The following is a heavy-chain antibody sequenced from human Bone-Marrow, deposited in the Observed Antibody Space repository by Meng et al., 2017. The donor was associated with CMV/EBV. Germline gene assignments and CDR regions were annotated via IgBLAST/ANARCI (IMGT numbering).Heavy chain of an antibody. CDR2: MNPSDDST. J-gene: IGHJ4*02. V-gene: IGHV1-46*01. CDR1: GYTFTRYY. Sequence: ASVKVSCKASGYTFTRYYIHWVRQAPGQGLEWMGIMNPSDDSTSYAQKFQGRVTMTRDTSTSTAYMELSSLRFEDTAVDYCARSDVWSGYEYWGQGTLVTVSS. CDR3: ARSDVWSGYEY. D-gene: IGHD3-3*01.